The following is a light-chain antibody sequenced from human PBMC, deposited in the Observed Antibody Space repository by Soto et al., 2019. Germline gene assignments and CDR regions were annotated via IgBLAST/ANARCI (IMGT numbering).Light chain of an antibody. CDR1: SSDVGGYNY. CDR3: SSYTSSSTLV. CDR2: DVS. V-gene: IGLV2-14*01. J-gene: IGLJ2*01. Sequence: QAASVSGSPGQSITISCTGTSSDVGGYNYVSWYQRHPGKAPKLMIYDVSNRPSGVSNRFSGSKSGNTASLTISGLQAEDEADYYCSSYTSSSTLVFGGGTKLTVL.